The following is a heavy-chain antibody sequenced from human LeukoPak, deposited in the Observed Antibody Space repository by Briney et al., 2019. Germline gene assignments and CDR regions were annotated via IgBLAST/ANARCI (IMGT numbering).Heavy chain of an antibody. J-gene: IGHJ4*02. D-gene: IGHD4-23*01. V-gene: IGHV4-59*01. CDR1: GGSISSYY. CDR3: ARAYGGNSGY. Sequence: SETLSLTCTVSGGSISSYYWSWIRQPPGKGLEWIGYIYYSGSTNYNPSLKSRVTISVDTSKNQFSLKLSSVTAADTAVYYCARAYGGNSGYWGQGTLVTVSS. CDR2: IYYSGST.